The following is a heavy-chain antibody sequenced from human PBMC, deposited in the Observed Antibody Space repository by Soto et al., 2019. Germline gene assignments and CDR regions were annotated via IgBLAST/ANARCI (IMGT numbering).Heavy chain of an antibody. Sequence: PXETLSLTSTVSGGSISSYYWSWIRQPPGKGLEWIGYIYYSGSTNYNPSLKSRVTISVDTSKNQFSLKLSSVTAADTAVYYCARGDSSSWYGCLDPRGQGTLVTVS. J-gene: IGHJ5*02. CDR1: GGSISSYY. CDR2: IYYSGST. D-gene: IGHD6-13*01. CDR3: ARGDSSSWYGCLDP. V-gene: IGHV4-59*01.